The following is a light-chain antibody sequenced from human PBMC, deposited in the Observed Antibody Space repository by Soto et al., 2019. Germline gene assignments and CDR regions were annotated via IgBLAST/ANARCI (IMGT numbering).Light chain of an antibody. CDR2: EAA. CDR3: QQYERYPLT. V-gene: IGKV1-5*01. CDR1: QNIYKW. Sequence: DLQMTQSPSTLSASIGDRVTITCRASQNIYKWLAWYQQKPQKAPKLLIFEAAALETGVSPRFSGSGSGTEFTLTISSLQPDDFATYYCQQYERYPLTFGGGTKVE. J-gene: IGKJ4*01.